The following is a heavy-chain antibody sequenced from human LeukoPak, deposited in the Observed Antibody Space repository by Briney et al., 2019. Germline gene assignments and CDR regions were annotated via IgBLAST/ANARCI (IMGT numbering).Heavy chain of an antibody. CDR3: ARHGELLRFGELSKDSYWYFDL. J-gene: IGHJ2*01. V-gene: IGHV4-39*01. CDR1: GGSISSSSYY. D-gene: IGHD3-10*01. Sequence: PSETLSLACTVSGGSISSSSYYWGWIRQPPGKGLEWIGSIYYSGSTYYNPSLKSRVTISVDTSKNQFSLKLSSVTAADTAVYYCARHGELLRFGELSKDSYWYFDLWGRGTLVTVSS. CDR2: IYYSGST.